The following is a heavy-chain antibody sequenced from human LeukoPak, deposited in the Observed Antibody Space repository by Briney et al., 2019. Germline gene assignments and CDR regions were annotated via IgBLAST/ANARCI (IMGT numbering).Heavy chain of an antibody. CDR1: GGSISSYY. CDR2: SDKSGST. Sequence: PSETLSLTCTVSGGSISSYYWSWIRQPPGKGPEWIGYSDKSGSTKYNPSLKSRVTISVDTSTNQFSLRLSSVTAADTAVYYCAADRNNRSWYYYWGQGILVTVSS. D-gene: IGHD2/OR15-2a*01. V-gene: IGHV4-59*08. CDR3: AADRNNRSWYYY. J-gene: IGHJ4*02.